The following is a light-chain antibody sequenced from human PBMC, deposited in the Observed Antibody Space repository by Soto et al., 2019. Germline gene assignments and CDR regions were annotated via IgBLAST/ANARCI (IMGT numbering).Light chain of an antibody. J-gene: IGLJ1*01. CDR1: NIGSKN. CDR2: RDS. Sequence: SYELTQPLSVSVALGQTARITCGGNNIGSKNVHWYQQKPGQAPVLVIYRDSNRPSGIPERFSGSNSGNTATLTISRAQAGDEADYYCQVWDSSTASVFGTGTSSPS. CDR3: QVWDSSTASV. V-gene: IGLV3-9*01.